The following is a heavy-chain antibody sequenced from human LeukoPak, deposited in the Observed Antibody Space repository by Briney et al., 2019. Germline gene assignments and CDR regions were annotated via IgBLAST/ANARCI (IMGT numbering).Heavy chain of an antibody. CDR1: GYTFTSYY. CDR2: INPSGGST. Sequence: ASVKVSCKASGYTFTSYYMHWVRQAPGQGLEWMGIINPSGGSTSYAQKFQGRVTMTRDTSTSTVYMELSSLRSEDTAVYYCARDQSVMGRWLQSAYFDYWGQGTLVTVSS. V-gene: IGHV1-46*01. CDR3: ARDQSVMGRWLQSAYFDY. J-gene: IGHJ4*02. D-gene: IGHD5-24*01.